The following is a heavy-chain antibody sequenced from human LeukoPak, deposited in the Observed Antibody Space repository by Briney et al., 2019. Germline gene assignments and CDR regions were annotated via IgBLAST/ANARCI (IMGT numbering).Heavy chain of an antibody. CDR3: AELGITMIGGV. CDR2: ISSSGDTT. J-gene: IGHJ6*04. D-gene: IGHD3-10*02. V-gene: IGHV3-48*03. Sequence: GGSLRLSCAASGFTFSSYAMHWVRQGPGKGLEWVSYISSSGDTTYYVDSVKGRFTISRDNAKNSLYLQMNSLRAEDTAVYYCAELGITMIGGVWGKGTTVTISS. CDR1: GFTFSSYA.